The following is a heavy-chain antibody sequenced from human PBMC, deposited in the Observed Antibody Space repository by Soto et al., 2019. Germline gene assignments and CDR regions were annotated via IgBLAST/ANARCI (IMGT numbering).Heavy chain of an antibody. CDR3: ARRRVGGSRGRGWFDP. Sequence: PSETLSLTCTVSGGSINSYYWTWIRQPPGKELEWIGYIHYTGRTNCNPSLKSRVTISVDKSKNQFSLKLSSVTAADTAVYYCARRRVGGSRGRGWFDPWGQGTLVTVSS. J-gene: IGHJ5*02. CDR2: IHYTGRT. D-gene: IGHD6-13*01. V-gene: IGHV4-59*12. CDR1: GGSINSYY.